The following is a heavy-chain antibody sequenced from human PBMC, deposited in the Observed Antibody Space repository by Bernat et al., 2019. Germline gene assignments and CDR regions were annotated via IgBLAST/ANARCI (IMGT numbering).Heavy chain of an antibody. D-gene: IGHD3-10*01. Sequence: EVQLVESGGGLVQPGGSLRLSCAASGFSFRSYSMNWVRQAPGKGLEWISYISSSSSPIYYAASVKGRFTISRDNAKNSLYLQMNSLRGEDTAVYYCTRDDGRVRGVIGLDYWGQGALVTVSS. CDR1: GFSFRSYS. CDR3: TRDDGRVRGVIGLDY. CDR2: ISSSSSPI. J-gene: IGHJ4*02. V-gene: IGHV3-48*01.